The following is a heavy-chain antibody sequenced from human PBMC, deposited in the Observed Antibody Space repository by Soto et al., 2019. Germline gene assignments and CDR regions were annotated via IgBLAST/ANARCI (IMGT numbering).Heavy chain of an antibody. J-gene: IGHJ5*02. CDR3: AGYDSSVP. CDR1: GGSINRGDYD. Sequence: QLELQETGPGLLKTSQSLSLTCTVSGGSINRGDYDWGRIRQPPGKCMECIGFIYYSGSTYYNRSPKTRVTLTVDTSKNQFSLKLSSVTAADRAVCYGAGYDSSVPWGQGALVTVSS. V-gene: IGHV4-30-4*01. CDR2: IYYSGST. D-gene: IGHD3-22*01.